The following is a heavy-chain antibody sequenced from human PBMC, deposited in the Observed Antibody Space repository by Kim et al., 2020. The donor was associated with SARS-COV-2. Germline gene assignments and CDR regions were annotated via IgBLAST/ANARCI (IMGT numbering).Heavy chain of an antibody. CDR2: INPNSGGT. CDR1: GYTFTAYY. J-gene: IGHJ4*02. Sequence: ASVKVSCKASGYTFTAYYMHWVRQAPGQGLEWMGWINPNSGGTSYAQKFQGRVTMTRDTSISTAYMELSRLKSDDTAVYYCARDLQDSSGYYNYRFDYWGQGTLVTVSS. CDR3: ARDLQDSSGYYNYRFDY. D-gene: IGHD3-22*01. V-gene: IGHV1-2*02.